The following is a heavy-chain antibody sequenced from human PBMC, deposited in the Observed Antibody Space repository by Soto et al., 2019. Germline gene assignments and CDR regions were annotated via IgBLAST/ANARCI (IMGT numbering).Heavy chain of an antibody. CDR2: INPSGGST. J-gene: IGHJ4*02. CDR3: ARLRCSGGSCAYYFDY. Sequence: ASVKVSCKASGYTFTIYYIHWLRQAPGQGPEWMGVINPSGGSTTYAQKFQGRVTMTRNTSISTAYMELSSLRSEDTAVYYCARLRCSGGSCAYYFDYWGQGTLVTVSS. D-gene: IGHD2-15*01. V-gene: IGHV1-46*01. CDR1: GYTFTIYY.